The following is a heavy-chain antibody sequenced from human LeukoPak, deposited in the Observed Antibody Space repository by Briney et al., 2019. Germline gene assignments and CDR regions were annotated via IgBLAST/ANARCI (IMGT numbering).Heavy chain of an antibody. Sequence: PGGSLRLSCAASGFSFSSYGMNWVRQAPGKGLEWVSSIGTSGSTIYYADSVKGRFTISRDNARNSLYLQVDSLRAEDTAVFYCARDGPGYSFDYWGQGTLVTVSS. CDR2: IGTSGSTI. V-gene: IGHV3-48*03. CDR1: GFSFSSYG. CDR3: ARDGPGYSFDY. D-gene: IGHD5-18*01. J-gene: IGHJ4*02.